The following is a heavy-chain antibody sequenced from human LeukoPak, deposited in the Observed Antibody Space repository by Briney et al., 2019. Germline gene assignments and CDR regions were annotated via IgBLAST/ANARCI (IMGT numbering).Heavy chain of an antibody. Sequence: GGSLRLSCAASGFTFSSYAMSWVRQAPGKGLEWVAFIRYDGSNKYYADSVKGRFTISRDNSKNTLYLQMNSLRADDTAIYYCAKVGTTITTYSYYYMDVWGNGTTVAVSS. CDR2: IRYDGSNK. CDR1: GFTFSSYA. CDR3: AKVGTTITTYSYYYMDV. J-gene: IGHJ6*03. D-gene: IGHD4-11*01. V-gene: IGHV3-30*02.